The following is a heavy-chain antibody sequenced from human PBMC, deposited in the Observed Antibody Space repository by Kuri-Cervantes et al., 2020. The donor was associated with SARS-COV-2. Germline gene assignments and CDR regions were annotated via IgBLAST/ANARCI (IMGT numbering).Heavy chain of an antibody. CDR1: GFTFSSYA. D-gene: IGHD3-10*01. J-gene: IGHJ6*02. V-gene: IGHV3-21*01. Sequence: GESLKISCAASGFTFSSYAMSWVRQAPGKGLEWVSSISSSSSYIYYADSVKGRFTISRDNAKNSLYLQMNSLRDEDTAVYYCARDHGEFDYYYYGMDVWGQGTTVTVSS. CDR2: ISSSSSYI. CDR3: ARDHGEFDYYYYGMDV.